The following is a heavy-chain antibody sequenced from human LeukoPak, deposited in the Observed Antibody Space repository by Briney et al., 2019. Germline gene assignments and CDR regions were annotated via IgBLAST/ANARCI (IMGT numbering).Heavy chain of an antibody. CDR3: ARLSVYRRTIDY. J-gene: IGHJ4*02. D-gene: IGHD1/OR15-1a*01. V-gene: IGHV4-34*01. Sequence: PSETLSLTCAVYGGSFSGYYWSWIRQPPGKGLEWIGEINHSGSTNYNPSLKSRVTISVDTSKNQFSLKLSSVTAADTAVYYCARLSVYRRTIDYWGQGTLVTVSS. CDR2: INHSGST. CDR1: GGSFSGYY.